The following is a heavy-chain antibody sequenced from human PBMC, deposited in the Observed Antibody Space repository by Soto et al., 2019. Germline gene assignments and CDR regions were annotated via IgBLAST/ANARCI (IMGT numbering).Heavy chain of an antibody. CDR2: ISGSGDRT. J-gene: IGHJ5*02. V-gene: IGHV3-23*01. CDR1: GFTFSSYA. Sequence: EVQVLESGGGLGQPGGSLRLSCAASGFTFSSYAMAWVRQAPGKGLEWASSISGSGDRTYYADSVKGRFTISRDNSKSTLSLQMNRLRAEDTALYYCARGPYTDSSEWFDPWGQGTLVTVSS. CDR3: ARGPYTDSSEWFDP. D-gene: IGHD2-2*02.